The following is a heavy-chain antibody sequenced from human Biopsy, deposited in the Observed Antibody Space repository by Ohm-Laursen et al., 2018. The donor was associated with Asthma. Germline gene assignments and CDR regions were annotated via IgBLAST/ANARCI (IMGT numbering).Heavy chain of an antibody. V-gene: IGHV3-9*01. J-gene: IGHJ4*02. CDR2: IIWNGARV. Sequence: SLRLSCTASGFVFDDYALHWVRQTPGKGLEWVSSIIWNGARVDYADAVKGRFTISRDNAKNSLYLQINTLKTEDTAIYFCAKASSSGWSAPLDYWGQGMLVTVSS. CDR3: AKASSSGWSAPLDY. CDR1: GFVFDDYA. D-gene: IGHD6-19*01.